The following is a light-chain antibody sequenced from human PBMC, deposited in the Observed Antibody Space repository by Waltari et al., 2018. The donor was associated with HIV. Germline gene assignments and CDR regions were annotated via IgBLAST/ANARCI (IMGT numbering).Light chain of an antibody. CDR1: ALPKKY. CDR3: YSRDTSGIHFV. CDR2: DDT. Sequence: SYELTQPPSVSVSPGQTDRITCSGDALPKKYAYWYQQKSGQAPILVIYDDTKRPSGIPERFSGSTSGTMATLTISGAQVEDEADYYCYSRDTSGIHFVFGTGTKVTVL. V-gene: IGLV3-10*01. J-gene: IGLJ1*01.